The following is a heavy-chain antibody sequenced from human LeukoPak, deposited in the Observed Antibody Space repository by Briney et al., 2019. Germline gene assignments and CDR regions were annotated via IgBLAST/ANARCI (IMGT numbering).Heavy chain of an antibody. CDR3: ATQPEFCDFWSGYHDY. V-gene: IGHV3-23*01. Sequence: PGGSLRLSCAASGFTFSSYAINWVRQAPGKGLEWVSAISGSGSSTYYADSVKGRFTISRDNSKNTLYLQMNSLRAEDTAVYYCATQPEFCDFWSGYHDYWGQGTLVTVSS. CDR1: GFTFSSYA. D-gene: IGHD3-3*01. CDR2: ISGSGSST. J-gene: IGHJ4*02.